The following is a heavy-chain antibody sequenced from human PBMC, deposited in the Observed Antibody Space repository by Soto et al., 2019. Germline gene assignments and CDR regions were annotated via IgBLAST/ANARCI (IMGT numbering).Heavy chain of an antibody. CDR3: ARDTGGSYDY. CDR1: GFTFGDYY. Sequence: EVQLVESGGGLVQPGGSLRLSCAASGFTFGDYYMDWVRQVPGKGLEWIGRTRNKANSYATEYVASVKGRFTISRDDSKGSMYLQMNTLKTEDTAVYYCARDTGGSYDYWGQGALVIVSS. D-gene: IGHD1-26*01. V-gene: IGHV3-72*01. CDR2: TRNKANSYAT. J-gene: IGHJ4*02.